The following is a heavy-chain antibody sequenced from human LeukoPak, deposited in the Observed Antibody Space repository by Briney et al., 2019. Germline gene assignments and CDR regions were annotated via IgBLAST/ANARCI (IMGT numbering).Heavy chain of an antibody. CDR1: GGSFSGYY. J-gene: IGHJ4*02. D-gene: IGHD3-3*01. CDR3: ARGWGVVITFDY. V-gene: IGHV4-34*01. CDR2: INHSGST. Sequence: SETLSLTCAVYGGSFSGYYWSWIRQSTGKGLEWIGEINHSGSTNYNPSLKSRVTISVDTSKNQFSLKLSSVTAADTAVYYCARGWGVVITFDYWGQGTLVTVSS.